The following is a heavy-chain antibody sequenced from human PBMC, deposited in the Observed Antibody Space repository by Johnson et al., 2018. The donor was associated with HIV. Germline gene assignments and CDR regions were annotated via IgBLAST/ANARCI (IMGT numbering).Heavy chain of an antibody. CDR2: ISYDGSNK. J-gene: IGHJ3*02. CDR1: GFTFSKYG. CDR3: ASVVHIAVAGTSGAFDI. Sequence: QVQLVESGGGLVQPGGSLRLSCAASGFTFSKYGMHWVRQAPGKGLEWVAVISYDGSNKYYADSVKGRFTISRDNSKNTLYLQMNSLRVDDTAVYYCASVVHIAVAGTSGAFDIWGQGTMVTVSS. D-gene: IGHD6-19*01. V-gene: IGHV3-30*03.